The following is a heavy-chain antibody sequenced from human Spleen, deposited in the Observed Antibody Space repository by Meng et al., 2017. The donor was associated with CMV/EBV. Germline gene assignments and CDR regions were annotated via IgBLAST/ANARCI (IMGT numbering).Heavy chain of an antibody. CDR1: GYTFTNYD. J-gene: IGHJ6*02. V-gene: IGHV1-69*10. D-gene: IGHD1-26*01. Sequence: SVKVSCKASGYTFTNYDINWVRQATGQGLEWMGGILPILNRVNYAPKFLGRVTITAAKSMNTVYMEVSSLTSEDTAVYYCARDGVSTGSDYGTYRYYGMDVWGQGTTVTVSS. CDR2: ILPILNRV. CDR3: ARDGVSTGSDYGTYRYYGMDV.